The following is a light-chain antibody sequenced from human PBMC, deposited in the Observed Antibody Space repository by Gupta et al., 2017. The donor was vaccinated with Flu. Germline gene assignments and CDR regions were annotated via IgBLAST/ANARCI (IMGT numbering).Light chain of an antibody. V-gene: IGLV1-44*01. J-gene: IGLJ3*02. CDR3: GGSVASMNGCV. Sequence: QSVLPQPPSASGTPGQRVTISCSGSSSNIGSNTVNWYQQHPGTAPKLLIFSNNRRPSAVLDRFSGSTSGTYASPLTSGLQSEDEADDYCGGSVASMNGCVFGGGTKLTVL. CDR1: SSNIGSNT. CDR2: SNN.